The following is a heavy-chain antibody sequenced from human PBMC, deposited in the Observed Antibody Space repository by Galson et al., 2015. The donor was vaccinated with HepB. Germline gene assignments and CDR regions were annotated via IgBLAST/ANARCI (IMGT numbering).Heavy chain of an antibody. CDR1: GFTFSSYA. CDR3: ARRYGSGSYYTGVGGAFDI. J-gene: IGHJ3*02. D-gene: IGHD3-10*01. CDR2: ISYDGSNK. Sequence: SLRLSCAASGFTFSSYAMHWVRQAPGKGLEWVAVISYDGSNKYYADSVKGRFTISRDNSKNTLYLQMYSLRAEDTAVYYCARRYGSGSYYTGVGGAFDIWGQGTMVTVSS. V-gene: IGHV3-30-3*01.